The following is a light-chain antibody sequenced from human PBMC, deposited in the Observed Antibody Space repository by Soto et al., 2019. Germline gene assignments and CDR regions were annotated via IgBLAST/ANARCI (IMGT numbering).Light chain of an antibody. Sequence: QSALTQPASVSGSPGQSIAISCSGTSSDVGVYKSVSWYQHHPGKVPKLVIFEVSNRPSGVSNRFSGSKSGNTASLTISGLQAEDEADYYCSSYINTNTLVFGGGTKLTVL. V-gene: IGLV2-14*01. J-gene: IGLJ2*01. CDR2: EVS. CDR1: SSDVGVYKS. CDR3: SSYINTNTLV.